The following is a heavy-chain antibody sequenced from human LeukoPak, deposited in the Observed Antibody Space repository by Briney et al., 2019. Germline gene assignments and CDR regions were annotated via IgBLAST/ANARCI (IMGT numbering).Heavy chain of an antibody. V-gene: IGHV1-69*13. CDR3: AKDLAAAGSPRAFDY. D-gene: IGHD6-13*01. J-gene: IGHJ4*02. CDR1: GYTFTSYG. Sequence: SVKVSCKASGYTFTSYGISWVRQAPGQGLEWMGGIIPIFGTANYAQKFQGRVTITADESTSTAYMELSSLRSEDAAVYYCAKDLAAAGSPRAFDYWAREPWSPSPQ. CDR2: IIPIFGTA.